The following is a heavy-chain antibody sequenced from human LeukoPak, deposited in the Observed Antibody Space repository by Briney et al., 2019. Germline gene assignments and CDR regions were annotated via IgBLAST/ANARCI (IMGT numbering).Heavy chain of an antibody. CDR3: ARLGYDYVWGFNYYMDV. V-gene: IGHV3-21*01. Sequence: GGSLRLSCAASGFTFSSYNMNWVRQAPGKGLEWVSSISTSSSYIYYADSVKGRFTISRDNAKNSLYLQMNSLRAEDTAVYYCARLGYDYVWGFNYYMDVWGKGTTVTISS. CDR1: GFTFSSYN. J-gene: IGHJ6*03. D-gene: IGHD3-16*01. CDR2: ISTSSSYI.